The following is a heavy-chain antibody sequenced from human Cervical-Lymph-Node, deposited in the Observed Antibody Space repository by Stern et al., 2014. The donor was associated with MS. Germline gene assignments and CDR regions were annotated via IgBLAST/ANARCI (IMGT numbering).Heavy chain of an antibody. V-gene: IGHV4-31*02. CDR1: GGSIRSDGYY. Sequence: QVQLQESGPGLVKPSQTLSLTCSVSGGSIRSDGYYWSWLRQHPGKGLEWIVNIYHIGSTYYTPSLKSRLTISVDTSKNQFSLKLSSVTAADTAVYYCARELYRAADYWGQGSLVTVSS. D-gene: IGHD2-15*01. J-gene: IGHJ4*02. CDR2: IYHIGST. CDR3: ARELYRAADY.